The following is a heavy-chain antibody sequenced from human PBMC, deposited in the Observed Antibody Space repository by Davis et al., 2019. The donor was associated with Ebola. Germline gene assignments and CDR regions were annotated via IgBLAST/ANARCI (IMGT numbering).Heavy chain of an antibody. CDR2: ISHNGSI. J-gene: IGHJ4*02. Sequence: SQTLSLTCAVYGGSFSGYYWSWIRQPPGKGLEWIGEISHNGSITYNPSLKSRATISVDTSKNQFSLKVRPVTAADTGVYYCARGVGGLTAYGFWTGSDYWGQGTRVTVSS. D-gene: IGHD3/OR15-3a*01. V-gene: IGHV4-34*01. CDR1: GGSFSGYY. CDR3: ARGVGGLTAYGFWTGSDY.